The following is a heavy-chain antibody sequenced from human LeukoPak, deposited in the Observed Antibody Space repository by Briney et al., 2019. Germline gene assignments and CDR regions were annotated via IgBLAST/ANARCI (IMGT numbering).Heavy chain of an antibody. CDR3: ARYCSSTNCYKGGFDP. V-gene: IGHV4-31*03. D-gene: IGHD2-2*02. Sequence: SETLSLTCTVSGGSISSGGYYWSWIRQHPGKGLEWIGYIYYSGSTYSNPSLKSRVTISVDTSKSQFSLNLSSVTAADTAVYYCARYCSSTNCYKGGFDPWGQGTLVTVSS. CDR2: IYYSGST. CDR1: GGSISSGGYY. J-gene: IGHJ5*02.